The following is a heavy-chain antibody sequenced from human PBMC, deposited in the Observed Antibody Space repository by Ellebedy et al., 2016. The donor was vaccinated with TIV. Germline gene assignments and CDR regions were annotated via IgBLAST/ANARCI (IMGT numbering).Heavy chain of an antibody. J-gene: IGHJ3*02. Sequence: GESLKISXAASGFTFSSYWVTWVRQAPGKGLEWVANIKHDGSETYYVDSVKGRFTISRDDAKNSLYLQMNSLRAEDTAVYYCARRNDFDIWGQGTMVTVSS. CDR1: GFTFSSYW. V-gene: IGHV3-7*01. CDR3: ARRNDFDI. CDR2: IKHDGSET.